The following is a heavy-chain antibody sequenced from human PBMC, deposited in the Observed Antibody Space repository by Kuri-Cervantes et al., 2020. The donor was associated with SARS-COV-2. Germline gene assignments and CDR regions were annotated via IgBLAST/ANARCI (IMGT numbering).Heavy chain of an antibody. CDR1: GFTFSSYA. CDR2: ISYDGSNK. CDR3: AREGLGATPLDY. Sequence: GESLKISCAASGFTFSSYAMHWVRQAPGKGLEWVAVISYDGSNKYYADSVKGRFTISRDNSKNTLYLQMNSLRAEDTAVYYCAREGLGATPLDYWGQGTLVTVSS. D-gene: IGHD1-26*01. J-gene: IGHJ4*02. V-gene: IGHV3-30-3*01.